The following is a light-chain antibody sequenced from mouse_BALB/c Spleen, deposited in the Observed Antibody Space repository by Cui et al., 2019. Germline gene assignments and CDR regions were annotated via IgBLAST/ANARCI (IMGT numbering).Light chain of an antibody. V-gene: IGKV1-117*01. J-gene: IGKJ2*01. Sequence: DVLMTRTSLSLPVSLGDQASISCTPTPIIAPSNGNTYLDWYLQKPGQAPKPLIYKVSNRFSGVPDRVSGSGSGTDFTLKTSRVEAEEQGVYYCFQGSQVPPYTYTFGGGTKLEIK. CDR1: PIIAPSNGNTY. CDR3: FQGSQVPPYTYT. CDR2: KVS.